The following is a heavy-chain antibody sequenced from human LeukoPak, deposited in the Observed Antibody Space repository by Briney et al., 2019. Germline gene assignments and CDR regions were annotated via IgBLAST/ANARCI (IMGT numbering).Heavy chain of an antibody. V-gene: IGHV3-64*04. CDR3: ANTPTSYY. CDR2: ISDSGGST. D-gene: IGHD2/OR15-2a*01. Sequence: GGSLRLSCSASGFPFSSYAMHWVRQAPGKGLEYVSAISDSGGSTYYADSVKGRFTISRDNSKNTLYLQMNSLRAEDTAVYYCANTPTSYYWGQGTLVTVSS. CDR1: GFPFSSYA. J-gene: IGHJ4*02.